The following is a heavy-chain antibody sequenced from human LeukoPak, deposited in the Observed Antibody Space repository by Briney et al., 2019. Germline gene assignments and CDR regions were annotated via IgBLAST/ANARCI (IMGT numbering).Heavy chain of an antibody. CDR1: GFTFSSYW. D-gene: IGHD6-19*01. V-gene: IGHV3-74*01. CDR2: INSDGSST. J-gene: IGHJ3*02. CDR3: AREGQQWLVSNDAFDI. Sequence: GGSLRLSCAASGFTFSSYWMHWVRQAPGKWLVWVSRINSDGSSTSYADSVKGRFTISRDNAKNTLYLQMNSLRAEDTAVYYCAREGQQWLVSNDAFDIWGQGTMVTVSS.